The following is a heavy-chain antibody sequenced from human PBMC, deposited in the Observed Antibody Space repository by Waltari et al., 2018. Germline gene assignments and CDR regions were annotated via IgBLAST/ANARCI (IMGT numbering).Heavy chain of an antibody. D-gene: IGHD6-13*01. Sequence: QVTLRASGPALVTPTQTLTLTCTFSGFSLSTHGMCVSWIRQPPGKALEWLARIDGDDDKYYSTSLQTRLTISKDTSQNQVVLIMTNMDPVDTATYYCARIRLGYTTNWMNYYGMDVWGQGTTVAVSS. CDR1: GFSLSTHGMC. J-gene: IGHJ6*02. CDR3: ARIRLGYTTNWMNYYGMDV. CDR2: IDGDDDK. V-gene: IGHV2-70*15.